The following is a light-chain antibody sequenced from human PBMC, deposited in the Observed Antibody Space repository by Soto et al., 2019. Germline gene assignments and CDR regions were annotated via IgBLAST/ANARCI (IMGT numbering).Light chain of an antibody. J-gene: IGKJ4*01. Sequence: EVVMTQSPATLSVSPGERATLSCRASQSVSSSLAWYQQKPGQAPRLLIYGASTRATGIPARFSGSGSGTEFTPTISSLQSEDFAVYYCQQYNIWPPLTFGGGTKVVIK. CDR1: QSVSSS. CDR3: QQYNIWPPLT. V-gene: IGKV3-15*01. CDR2: GAS.